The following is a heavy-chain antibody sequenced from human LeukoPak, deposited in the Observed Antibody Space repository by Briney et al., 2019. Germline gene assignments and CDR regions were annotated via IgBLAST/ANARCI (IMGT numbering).Heavy chain of an antibody. CDR2: INGDGTSA. V-gene: IGHV3-74*01. Sequence: PGGSLRLSCAASGFTLRNYWMHWVRQTPGKGLRWVSRINGDGTSATYAGSVKGRFTISRDNAKNTLYLQMNSLRAEDTAVYYCARDAPNDCSSTSCPLDYWGQGTLVTVSS. CDR3: ARDAPNDCSSTSCPLDY. D-gene: IGHD2-2*01. J-gene: IGHJ4*02. CDR1: GFTLRNYW.